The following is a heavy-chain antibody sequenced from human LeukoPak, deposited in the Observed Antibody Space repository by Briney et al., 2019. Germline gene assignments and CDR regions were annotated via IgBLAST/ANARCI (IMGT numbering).Heavy chain of an antibody. D-gene: IGHD2-21*02. CDR3: ARADPSYCGGDCYSRPSGAFDI. J-gene: IGHJ3*02. V-gene: IGHV4-38-2*02. Sequence: SETLSLTCTASANSISSGYYWGWIRQPPGKGLEWIGYIYHSGSTYYNPSLKSRVTISVDRSKNQFSLKLSSVTAADTAVYYCARADPSYCGGDCYSRPSGAFDIWGQGTMVTVSS. CDR1: ANSISSGYY. CDR2: IYHSGST.